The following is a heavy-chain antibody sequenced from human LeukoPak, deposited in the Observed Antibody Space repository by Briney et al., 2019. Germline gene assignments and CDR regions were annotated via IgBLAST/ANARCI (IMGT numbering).Heavy chain of an antibody. Sequence: GGSLRLSCAASAFTFSNYGMNWVRQTPGKGLEWVSYISSTSTTKSYADSVKGRFTISRDNAKNSLYLQMTSLRAEDTAVYYCARGGAARPDYWGQGTPVTVSS. CDR1: AFTFSNYG. D-gene: IGHD6-6*01. V-gene: IGHV3-48*01. J-gene: IGHJ4*02. CDR2: ISSTSTTK. CDR3: ARGGAARPDY.